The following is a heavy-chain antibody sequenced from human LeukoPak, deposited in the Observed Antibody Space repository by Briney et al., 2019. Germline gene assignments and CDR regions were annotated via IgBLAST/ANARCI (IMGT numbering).Heavy chain of an antibody. D-gene: IGHD1-26*01. CDR3: ATENPGGSIPGLDY. V-gene: IGHV1-24*01. CDR2: FDPEDGET. J-gene: IGHJ4*02. Sequence: ASVKVSCRVSGYTLTELSMHWVRQAPGKGLEWMGGFDPEDGETIYAQKFQGRVTMTEDTSTDTAYMELSSLRSEDTAVYYCATENPGGSIPGLDYWGQGTLVTVSS. CDR1: GYTLTELS.